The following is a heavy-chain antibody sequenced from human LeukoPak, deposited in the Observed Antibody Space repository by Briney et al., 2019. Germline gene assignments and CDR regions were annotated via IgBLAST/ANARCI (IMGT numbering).Heavy chain of an antibody. CDR1: GFTFSSYE. D-gene: IGHD6-13*01. J-gene: IGHJ6*03. CDR3: ARVIAAAHGHPIHYYYYMDV. Sequence: GGSLRLSCAASGFTFSSYEMNWVRQAPGKGLEWVSYISSSGSTICYADSVKGRFTISRDNAKNSLYLQMNSLRAEDTAVYYCARVIAAAHGHPIHYYYYMDVWGKGTTVTVS. CDR2: ISSSGSTI. V-gene: IGHV3-48*03.